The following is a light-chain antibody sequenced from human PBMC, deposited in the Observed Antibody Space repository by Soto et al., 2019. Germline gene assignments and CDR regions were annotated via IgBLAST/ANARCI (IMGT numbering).Light chain of an antibody. CDR1: SSDVGAYNY. Sequence: QSALTQPASVSGSPGQSITISCTATSSDVGAYNYVSWYQHHPGKAPKLIIYEVSKRPSGVSTRFSGSKSGNTASLTISGLQAEDEADYYCSSFTTSSSLVFGGGTKVTVL. V-gene: IGLV2-14*01. CDR3: SSFTTSSSLV. J-gene: IGLJ2*01. CDR2: EVS.